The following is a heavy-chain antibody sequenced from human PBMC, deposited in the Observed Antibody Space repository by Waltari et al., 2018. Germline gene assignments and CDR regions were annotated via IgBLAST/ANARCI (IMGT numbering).Heavy chain of an antibody. CDR1: GFTVSNNY. CDR2: IYSGGDT. V-gene: IGHV3-53*01. CDR3: ATWTGGSLGAFDN. J-gene: IGHJ3*02. Sequence: EVQLVESGGGLIQPGGSLRLSCEVSGFTVSNNYIGWVRQAPGKGLGWVSVIYSGGDTYDADAVRGRFTISRDNSKNTLYLQMNSRRVEDTALYYCATWTGGSLGAFDNWGQGTMVTVSS. D-gene: IGHD7-27*01.